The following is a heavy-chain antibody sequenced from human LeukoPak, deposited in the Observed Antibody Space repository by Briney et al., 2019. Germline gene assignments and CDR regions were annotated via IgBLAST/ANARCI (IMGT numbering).Heavy chain of an antibody. Sequence: AASVKVSCKASGYTFTSYGISWVRQAPGQGLEWMGWINPNSGDTNYAQKFQGRVTMTRDTSISTAYMELSRLISDDTAVYYCASPRIRNVFDIWGQGTMVTVSS. CDR2: INPNSGDT. D-gene: IGHD1-1*01. V-gene: IGHV1-2*02. J-gene: IGHJ3*02. CDR3: ASPRIRNVFDI. CDR1: GYTFTSYG.